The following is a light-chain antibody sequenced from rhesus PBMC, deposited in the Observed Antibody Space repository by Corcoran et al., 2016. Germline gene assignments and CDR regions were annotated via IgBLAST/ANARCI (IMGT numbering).Light chain of an antibody. J-gene: IGKJ3*01. CDR2: YAN. Sequence: DIQMSQSPSSLSASVGDRVTITCRASQGISSYLNWYQQKPGKAPKLLIYYANSLASGVPSMFSGSGSWTDYTLTISRLQPEDVSTYYCQQGYSTPFPFGPGTKLDIK. V-gene: IGKV1-32*03. CDR3: QQGYSTPFP. CDR1: QGISSY.